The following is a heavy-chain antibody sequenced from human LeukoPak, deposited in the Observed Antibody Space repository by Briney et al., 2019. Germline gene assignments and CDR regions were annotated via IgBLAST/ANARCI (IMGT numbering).Heavy chain of an antibody. J-gene: IGHJ4*02. CDR3: ARGSPYSSGWPYYFDC. D-gene: IGHD6-19*01. CDR1: GYSISSGYY. CDR2: IHTSGNT. Sequence: SETLSLTCNVSGYSISSGYYWGWIRQPAGKGLEWIGRIHTSGNTVYNPSLKSRVTIAVDTSKNQFSLKLSSVTAADTAVYYCARGSPYSSGWPYYFDCWGQGTLVTVSS. V-gene: IGHV4-38-2*02.